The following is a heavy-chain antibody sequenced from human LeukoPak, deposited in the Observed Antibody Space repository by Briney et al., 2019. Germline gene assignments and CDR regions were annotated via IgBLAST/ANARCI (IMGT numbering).Heavy chain of an antibody. CDR2: ISGSGGST. CDR1: GFTFSSYA. CDR3: ALEITMIVVVPDWFDP. Sequence: GGSLRLSCAASGFTFSSYAMSWVRQAPGKGLEWVSAISGSGGSTYYADSVKGRFTISRDNSKNTLYLQMNSLRAEDTAVYYCALEITMIVVVPDWFDPWGQGTLVTVSS. V-gene: IGHV3-23*01. D-gene: IGHD3-22*01. J-gene: IGHJ5*02.